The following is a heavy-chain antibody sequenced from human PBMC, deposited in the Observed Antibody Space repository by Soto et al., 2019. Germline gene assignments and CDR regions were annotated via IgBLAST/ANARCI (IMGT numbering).Heavy chain of an antibody. CDR3: ARSFIVVVPAATQSGENYYYYMDV. CDR2: IYYSGST. V-gene: IGHV4-31*03. J-gene: IGHJ6*03. D-gene: IGHD2-2*01. CDR1: GGSISSGGYY. Sequence: SETLSLTCTVSGGSISSGGYYWSWIRQHPGKGLEWIGYIYYSGSTYYNPSLKSRVTISVDKSKNQFSLKLSSVTAADTAVYYCARSFIVVVPAATQSGENYYYYMDVWGKGTTVTVSS.